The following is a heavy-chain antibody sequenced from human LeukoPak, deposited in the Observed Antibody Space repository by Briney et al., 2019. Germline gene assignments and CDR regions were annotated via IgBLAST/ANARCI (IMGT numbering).Heavy chain of an antibody. Sequence: ESGPTLVNPTQTLTLTCTFSGFSLSTSKMCLSWIRQPPGKALEWLARIDGDDDKYYSASLKTRLTTSKDTSKNQVVLTMTNMDPVDTATYYCARDQPYNTYGYWYYFDYWGQGTLVTVSS. D-gene: IGHD5-18*01. CDR1: GFSLSTSKMC. V-gene: IGHV2-70*11. CDR2: IDGDDDK. CDR3: ARDQPYNTYGYWYYFDY. J-gene: IGHJ4*02.